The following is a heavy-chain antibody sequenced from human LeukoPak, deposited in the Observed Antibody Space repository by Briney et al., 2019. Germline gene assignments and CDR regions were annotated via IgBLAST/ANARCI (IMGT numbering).Heavy chain of an antibody. Sequence: SVKVSCKASGGTFSNYPIIWVRQAPGRGLEWLGGIIPIYGTANYALLFQGRITLSAHESTATAYLELRNLTSDDTAMYYCATHTGGYNYWWFDIWGQGTLVSVSS. J-gene: IGHJ5*02. CDR1: GGTFSNYP. D-gene: IGHD5-24*01. V-gene: IGHV1-69*13. CDR2: IIPIYGTA. CDR3: ATHTGGYNYWWFDI.